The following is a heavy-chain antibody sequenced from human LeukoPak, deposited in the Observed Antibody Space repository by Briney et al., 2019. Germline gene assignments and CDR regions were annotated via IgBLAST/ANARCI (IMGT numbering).Heavy chain of an antibody. V-gene: IGHV4-4*02. CDR2: IYYSGST. D-gene: IGHD3-22*01. Sequence: PSETLSLTCVVSGASMSSSNWWSWVRQPPGKGLEWIGDIYYSGSTNYNPSLKSRVTISVDKSKNPFSLRLSSVTAADTALYYCARGGDSSVYSGNYYYMDVWGNGTTVTVSS. J-gene: IGHJ6*03. CDR1: GASMSSSNW. CDR3: ARGGDSSVYSGNYYYMDV.